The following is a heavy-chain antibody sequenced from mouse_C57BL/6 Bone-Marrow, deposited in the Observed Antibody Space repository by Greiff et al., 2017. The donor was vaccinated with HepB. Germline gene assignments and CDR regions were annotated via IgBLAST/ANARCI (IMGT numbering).Heavy chain of an antibody. CDR1: GFTFSDYG. D-gene: IGHD2-5*01. CDR3: ARGGVYYSNYVYFDY. J-gene: IGHJ2*01. V-gene: IGHV5-15*01. CDR2: ISNLAYSI. Sequence: EVMLVESGGGLVQPGGSLKLSCAASGFTFSDYGMAWVRQAPRKGPEWVAFISNLAYSIYYADTVTGRFTISRENAKNTLYLEMSSLRSEDTAMYYCARGGVYYSNYVYFDYWGQGTTLTVSS.